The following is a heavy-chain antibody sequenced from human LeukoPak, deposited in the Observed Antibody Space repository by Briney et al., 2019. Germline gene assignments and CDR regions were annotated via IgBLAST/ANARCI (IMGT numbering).Heavy chain of an antibody. J-gene: IGHJ6*04. Sequence: GSSLRLSCAASEFTLTSYAMPWVGQAPGKGLNGSAVISHDASIKYYADSVKGRFTISRDNSKNTLYLQMNSLRAEDTAVYYCARDFEDIVVVVAAFHGMDVWGKGTTVTVSS. D-gene: IGHD2-15*01. CDR3: ARDFEDIVVVVAAFHGMDV. CDR1: EFTLTSYA. CDR2: ISHDASIK. V-gene: IGHV3-30*04.